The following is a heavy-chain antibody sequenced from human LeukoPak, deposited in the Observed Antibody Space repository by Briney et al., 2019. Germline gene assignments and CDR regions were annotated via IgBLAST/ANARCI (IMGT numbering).Heavy chain of an antibody. D-gene: IGHD3-10*02. CDR2: ISWNSGSI. CDR1: GFTFDDYA. V-gene: IGHV3-9*01. CDR3: AELGITMIGGV. Sequence: GRSLRLSCEASGFTFDDYAMHWVRQAPGKGLEWVSGISWNSGSIGYADSVKGRFTISRDNAKNSLYLQMNSLRAEDTAVYYCAELGITMIGGVWGKGTTVTISS. J-gene: IGHJ6*04.